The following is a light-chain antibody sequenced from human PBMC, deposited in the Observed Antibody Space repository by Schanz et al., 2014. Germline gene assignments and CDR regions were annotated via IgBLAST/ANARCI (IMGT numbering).Light chain of an antibody. CDR2: GAS. J-gene: IGKJ1*01. CDR3: QQSSFNPWT. V-gene: IGKV3-15*01. Sequence: EIVLTQSPGTLSLSPGERATLSCRASQSVNSDYLAWYQQRPGQAPRLLIYGASTRATDIPARFSGSGSGTEFTLTISSLQSEDFATYFCQQSSFNPWTFGQGTKVEMK. CDR1: QSVNSD.